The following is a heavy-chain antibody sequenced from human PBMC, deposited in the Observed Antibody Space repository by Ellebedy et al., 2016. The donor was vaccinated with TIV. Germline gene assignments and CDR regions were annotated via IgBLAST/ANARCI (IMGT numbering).Heavy chain of an antibody. J-gene: IGHJ4*02. V-gene: IGHV3-7*01. CDR2: IKQDESEK. Sequence: GESLKISCEASGFTFSNYWMTWVRQAPGKGLEWVANIKQDESEKYYVDSVKGRFSISRDNAKNSLYVQMNSLRDEDTAVYYCARDQWLGRAYYFDSWGQGTLVTVSS. CDR1: GFTFSNYW. D-gene: IGHD6-19*01. CDR3: ARDQWLGRAYYFDS.